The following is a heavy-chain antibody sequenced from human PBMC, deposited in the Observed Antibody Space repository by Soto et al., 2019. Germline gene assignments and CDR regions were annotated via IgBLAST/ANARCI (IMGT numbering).Heavy chain of an antibody. V-gene: IGHV4-34*01. CDR1: GGSFSGYY. Sequence: QVQLQQWGAGLLKPSETLSLTCAVYGGSFSGYYWRWIRQPPGKGLEWIGEINHSGSTNYNPSLKSRVTISVDTSKNPFSLKLSKVTAADTAVDYGARGMDYGDLAFGYWGQGNLVTVAS. CDR3: ARGMDYGDLAFGY. CDR2: INHSGST. D-gene: IGHD4-17*01. J-gene: IGHJ4*02.